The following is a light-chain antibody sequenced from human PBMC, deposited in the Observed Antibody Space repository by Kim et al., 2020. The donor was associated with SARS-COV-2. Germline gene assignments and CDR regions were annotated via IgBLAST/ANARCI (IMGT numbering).Light chain of an antibody. Sequence: PGERATLSCRASQSVRNHLAWYQQKPGQAPRLLIYDTSNRATGIPARFSGSGSGTDFTLTISSLQPEDFAVYYCQQRYSWPPLTFGGGTMVEIK. CDR2: DTS. CDR1: QSVRNH. J-gene: IGKJ4*01. CDR3: QQRYSWPPLT. V-gene: IGKV3-11*01.